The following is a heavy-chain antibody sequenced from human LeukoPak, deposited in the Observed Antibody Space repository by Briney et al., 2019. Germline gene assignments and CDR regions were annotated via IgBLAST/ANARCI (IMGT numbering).Heavy chain of an antibody. J-gene: IGHJ5*02. CDR2: IGGYEHNS. D-gene: IGHD2-8*02. V-gene: IGHV1-18*01. CDR1: GYSFISFG. CDR3: ARVTGAGGFDP. Sequence: ASVKVSCKTSGYSFISFGISWVRQAPGQGLEWMGWIGGYEHNSKYVQRNLQDRITMATDTSTSTVYLELRSLRSDDTAVYYCARVTGAGGFDPWGQGTLVTVSS.